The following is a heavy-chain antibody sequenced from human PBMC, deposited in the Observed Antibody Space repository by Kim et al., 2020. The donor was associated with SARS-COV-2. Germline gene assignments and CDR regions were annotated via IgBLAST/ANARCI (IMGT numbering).Heavy chain of an antibody. CDR3: TKDLRWLQIPIGGDY. CDR2: IKSKTDGGTT. J-gene: IGHJ4*02. CDR1: GFTFSNAW. V-gene: IGHV3-15*01. Sequence: GGSLRLSCAASGFTFSNAWMSWVRQAPGKGLEWVGRIKSKTDGGTTDYAAPVKGRFTISRYDSKNTLYLQMNSLNTEDTAVYYCTKDLRWLQIPIGGDYWDQGTLGAVSA. D-gene: IGHD5-12*01.